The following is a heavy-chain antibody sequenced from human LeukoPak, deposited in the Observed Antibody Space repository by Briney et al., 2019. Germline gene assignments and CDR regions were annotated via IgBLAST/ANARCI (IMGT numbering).Heavy chain of an antibody. J-gene: IGHJ4*02. CDR3: ARLGNCWCFDY. Sequence: SETLSLTCTVSGGSINSACWSWIRQPPGKGLEWIGYIHYSGSSNYSPSLKSRVSMSVDTSKSHFSLNLSSVTAADTAVYYCARLGNCWCFDYWGQGTLVTVSS. V-gene: IGHV4-59*08. CDR2: IHYSGSS. D-gene: IGHD2-8*02. CDR1: GGSINSAC.